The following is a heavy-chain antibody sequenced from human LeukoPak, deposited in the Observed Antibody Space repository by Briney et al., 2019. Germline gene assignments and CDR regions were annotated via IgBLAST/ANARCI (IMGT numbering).Heavy chain of an antibody. D-gene: IGHD3-3*01. Sequence: PGGSLRLSCAASGFTFSSYAMSWVRQAPGKGLEWVSAISGSGGSTYYADSVKGRFTISRDNSKNTLYLQMNSLRAGDTAVYYCAKVHDFWSGYYLYFDYWGQGTLVTVSS. J-gene: IGHJ4*02. CDR2: ISGSGGST. V-gene: IGHV3-23*01. CDR3: AKVHDFWSGYYLYFDY. CDR1: GFTFSSYA.